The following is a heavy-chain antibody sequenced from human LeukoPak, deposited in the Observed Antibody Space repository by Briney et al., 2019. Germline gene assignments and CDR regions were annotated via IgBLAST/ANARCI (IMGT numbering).Heavy chain of an antibody. CDR3: AREGSGSPHYGMDV. D-gene: IGHD3-10*01. V-gene: IGHV3-20*04. CDR2: INWYRGKT. CDR1: GFTHDQYG. J-gene: IGHJ6*02. Sequence: GGSLSLPCAACGFTHDQYGMSWARHAPGKGLEWVSGINWYRGKTRYADSVKGRYAISRDNDKNSLYLQMNTLRAEDWALFYCAREGSGSPHYGMDVWGQGTTVTVSS.